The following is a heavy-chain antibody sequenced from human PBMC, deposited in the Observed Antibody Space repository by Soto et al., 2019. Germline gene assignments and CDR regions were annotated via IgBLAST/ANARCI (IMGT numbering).Heavy chain of an antibody. Sequence: QVQLQQWGAGLLKPSETLSLTCAVYGGPFSGYYWSWIRQPPGKGLEWIGEVNHSGGTNYNPSLKXRXTXXVDTSKNQFSLKLTSVTAADTSVYYCARSVAGLDYWGQGTLVTVSS. J-gene: IGHJ4*02. CDR1: GGPFSGYY. CDR3: ARSVAGLDY. D-gene: IGHD6-19*01. CDR2: VNHSGGT. V-gene: IGHV4-34*02.